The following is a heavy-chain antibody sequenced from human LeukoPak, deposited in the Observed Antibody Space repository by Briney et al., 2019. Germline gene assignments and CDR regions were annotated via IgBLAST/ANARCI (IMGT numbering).Heavy chain of an antibody. CDR2: ISAYNGNT. Sequence: ASVKVSCKASGYTFTSYGISWVRQAPGQGLEWMGWISAYNGNTNYAQKLQGRVTMTTDTSTSTAYMELRSLRSDDTAVYYCARTEYSSGWYVVDYWGQGTLVTVSS. D-gene: IGHD6-19*01. CDR3: ARTEYSSGWYVVDY. V-gene: IGHV1-18*01. CDR1: GYTFTSYG. J-gene: IGHJ4*02.